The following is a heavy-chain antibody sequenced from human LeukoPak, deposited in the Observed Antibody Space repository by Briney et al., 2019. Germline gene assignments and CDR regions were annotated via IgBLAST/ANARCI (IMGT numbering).Heavy chain of an antibody. CDR3: TRHSEDAGGYYPFDY. Sequence: GESLKISCKGFGYSFTSYWIGWLRQMPGKGLEWVASVYPGDSDTKYSPSFQGQVTISADKSITTAYLQWSSLRASDTAMYYCTRHSEDAGGYYPFDYWGQGTWVTVSS. J-gene: IGHJ4*02. CDR1: GYSFTSYW. D-gene: IGHD3-22*01. CDR2: VYPGDSDT. V-gene: IGHV5-51*01.